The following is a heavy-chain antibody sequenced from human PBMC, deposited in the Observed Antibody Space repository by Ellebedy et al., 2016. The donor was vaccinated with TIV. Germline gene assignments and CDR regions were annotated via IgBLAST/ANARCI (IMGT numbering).Heavy chain of an antibody. CDR3: TRGGTSYSDY. J-gene: IGHJ4*02. D-gene: IGHD1-1*01. Sequence: MPSETLSLTCTVSGGSISSSSYYWVWIRQCPGQGLEWIGSIYYSGSTYYNPSLESLITISVDTSKNQYSLKLSSVTTEATAMYYCTRGGTSYSDYWGQGTLVTVSS. V-gene: IGHV4-39*07. CDR2: IYYSGST. CDR1: GGSISSSSYY.